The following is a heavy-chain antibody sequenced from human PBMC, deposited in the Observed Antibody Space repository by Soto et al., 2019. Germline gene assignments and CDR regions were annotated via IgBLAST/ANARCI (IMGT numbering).Heavy chain of an antibody. CDR3: ARDSSRGVDG. Sequence: EVQVVESGGGLIQPGGSLRLSCAMSGFAFNTYWMHWLRQAPGKGPVWVALINAHGGEGWYADSVKGRFTVSRDNAKNMLYLEIHSVRVEHAAVYYCARDSSRGVDGWGQGTTVTVSS. J-gene: IGHJ6*02. CDR1: GFAFNTYW. V-gene: IGHV3-74*01. D-gene: IGHD5-12*01. CDR2: INAHGGEG.